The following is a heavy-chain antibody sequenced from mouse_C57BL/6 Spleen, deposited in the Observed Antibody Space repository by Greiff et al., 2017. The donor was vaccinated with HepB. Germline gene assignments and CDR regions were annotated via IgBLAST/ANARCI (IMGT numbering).Heavy chain of an antibody. CDR2: IDPSDSYT. Sequence: QVQLQQPGAELVKPGASVKLSCKASGYTFTSYWMQWVKQRPGQGLEWIGEIDPSDSYTNYHQKFKGKATLTVDTSSRPAYIQLISLTSEDSAVYYCARVYYGSSRYAMDYWGQGTSVPVSS. CDR1: GYTFTSYW. CDR3: ARVYYGSSRYAMDY. J-gene: IGHJ4*01. D-gene: IGHD1-1*01. V-gene: IGHV1-50*01.